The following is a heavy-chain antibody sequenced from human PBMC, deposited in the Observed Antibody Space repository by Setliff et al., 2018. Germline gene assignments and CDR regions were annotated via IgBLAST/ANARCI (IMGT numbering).Heavy chain of an antibody. CDR3: ARGVPAATNLESYGMDV. CDR2: IIPTLGIA. Sequence: SVKVSCKASVGTFSSYAISGVRQAPGQGLEWMGGIIPTLGIANYAQKFQGRVTITADKSTSTAYMELSSLRSEDTAVYYCARGVPAATNLESYGMDVWGQGTTVTVSS. V-gene: IGHV1-69*10. CDR1: VGTFSSYA. J-gene: IGHJ6*02. D-gene: IGHD2-2*01.